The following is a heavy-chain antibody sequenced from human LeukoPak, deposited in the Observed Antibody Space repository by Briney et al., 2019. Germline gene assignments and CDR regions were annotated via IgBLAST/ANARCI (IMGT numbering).Heavy chain of an antibody. CDR3: ARDRYIVLMVYEFDP. D-gene: IGHD2-8*01. V-gene: IGHV3-30*03. CDR1: GFTFSSYG. CDR2: ISYDGSNK. J-gene: IGHJ5*02. Sequence: GRSLRLSCAASGFTFSSYGMHWVRQAPGKGLEWVAVISYDGSNKYYADSVKGRFTISRDNSKNTLYLQLNSLRAEDTAVYYCARDRYIVLMVYEFDPWGQGTLVTVSS.